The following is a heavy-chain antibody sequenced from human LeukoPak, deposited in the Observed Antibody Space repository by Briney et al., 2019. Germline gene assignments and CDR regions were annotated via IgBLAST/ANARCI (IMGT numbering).Heavy chain of an antibody. J-gene: IGHJ4*02. V-gene: IGHV3-30*18. D-gene: IGHD3-10*01. CDR2: ISYDGSNK. Sequence: AGGSLRLSCAASGFAFSNYGMHWVRQAPGKGLEWVVVISYDGSNKYYADSVKGRFTISRDNSKNTLFLQMNSLRAEDTAVYYCAKDKYYYGAGSDFDHWGQGTLVTVSS. CDR1: GFAFSNYG. CDR3: AKDKYYYGAGSDFDH.